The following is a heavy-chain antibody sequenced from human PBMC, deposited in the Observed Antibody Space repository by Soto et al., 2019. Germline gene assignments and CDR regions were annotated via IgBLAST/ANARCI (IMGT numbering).Heavy chain of an antibody. D-gene: IGHD6-6*01. V-gene: IGHV1-8*02. CDR3: ARLSISGYYMDV. J-gene: IGHJ6*03. Sequence: ASVKVSCKAAGYTYTIYGINWGRQATGQGLEWMGWMNPNSGNTGYAQKFQGRVTMTRNTSISTAYMELSSLRSEDTAVYYCARLSISGYYMDVWGKGTTVTVSS. CDR2: MNPNSGNT. CDR1: GYTYTIYG.